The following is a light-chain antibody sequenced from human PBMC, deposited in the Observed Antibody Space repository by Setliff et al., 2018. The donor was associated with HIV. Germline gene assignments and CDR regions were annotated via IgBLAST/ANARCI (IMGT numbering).Light chain of an antibody. Sequence: LTQPASVSGSPGQSITISCTGSSSDIGTYNFVSWYQQFPGKAPKVVIYEVSHRPSGISNRFSGSKSGNTASLTISGLQADDEAYYYCNSYTTSSAPFVFGTGTKV. CDR1: SSDIGTYNF. CDR3: NSYTTSSAPFV. CDR2: EVS. J-gene: IGLJ1*01. V-gene: IGLV2-14*01.